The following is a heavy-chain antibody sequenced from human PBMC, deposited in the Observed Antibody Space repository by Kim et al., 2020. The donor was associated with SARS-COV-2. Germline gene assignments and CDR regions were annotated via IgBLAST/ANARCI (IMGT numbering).Heavy chain of an antibody. CDR2: ISAYNGNT. D-gene: IGHD6-6*01. CDR3: ARGRSSSWRSRDYYYYYGMDV. J-gene: IGHJ6*02. CDR1: GYTFTSYG. Sequence: ASVKVSCKASGYTFTSYGISWVRQAPGQGLEWMGWISAYNGNTNYAQKLQGRVTMTTDTSTSTAYMELRSLRSDDTAVYYCARGRSSSWRSRDYYYYYGMDVWGQGTTVTVSS. V-gene: IGHV1-18*01.